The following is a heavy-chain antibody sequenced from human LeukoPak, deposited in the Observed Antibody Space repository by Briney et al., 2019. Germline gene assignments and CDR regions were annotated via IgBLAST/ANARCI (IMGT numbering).Heavy chain of an antibody. Sequence: SETLSLTCAVYGGSFSGYYWSWIRQPPGKGLEWIGEINHSGSTNYNPSLKSRVTISVDTSKNQFSLKLSSVTAADTAVYYCARYYYDSSGYQRYYFDYWGQGTLVTVSS. V-gene: IGHV4-34*01. CDR3: ARYYYDSSGYQRYYFDY. D-gene: IGHD3-22*01. J-gene: IGHJ4*02. CDR2: INHSGST. CDR1: GGSFSGYY.